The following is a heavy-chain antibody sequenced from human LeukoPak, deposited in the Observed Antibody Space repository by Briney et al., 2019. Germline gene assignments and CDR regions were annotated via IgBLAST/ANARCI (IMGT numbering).Heavy chain of an antibody. V-gene: IGHV3-53*01. Sequence: GRSLRLSCAVSGFNVSGSYMNWVRQAPGKGLEWVSVIYTGGTTYYADSVKGRFTISRDNSKNTLDLQMNSLRVEDTAVYYCAREGGIGPNFDYWGQGTLVTVSS. CDR3: AREGGIGPNFDY. D-gene: IGHD3-16*01. CDR2: IYTGGTT. J-gene: IGHJ4*02. CDR1: GFNVSGSY.